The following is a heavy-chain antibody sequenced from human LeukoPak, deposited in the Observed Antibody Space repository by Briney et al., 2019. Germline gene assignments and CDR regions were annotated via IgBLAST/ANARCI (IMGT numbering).Heavy chain of an antibody. J-gene: IGHJ4*02. CDR3: AKRMHGGTRVFDY. Sequence: GGSLRFSCAASGFTFSSYAMSWVRQAPGKGLEWVSAISGSGGSTYYADSVKGRFTTSRDNSKNTLYLQMNSLRAEDTAVYYCAKRMHGGTRVFDYWGQGTLVTVSS. V-gene: IGHV3-23*01. CDR1: GFTFSSYA. D-gene: IGHD2-15*01. CDR2: ISGSGGST.